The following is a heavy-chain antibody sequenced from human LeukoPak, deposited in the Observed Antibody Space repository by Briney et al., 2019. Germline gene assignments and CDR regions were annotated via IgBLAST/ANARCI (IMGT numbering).Heavy chain of an antibody. D-gene: IGHD6-13*01. CDR1: GYTFTSYG. CDR3: ARGASLDSSSWYSAY. V-gene: IGHV1-18*01. J-gene: IGHJ4*02. CDR2: ISGYNGNT. Sequence: ASVKVSCKASGYTFTSYGISWVRQAPGQGPEWMGWISGYNGNTNYAQKLQGRVTMTTDTSTSTAYMELRSLRSDDTAVYYCARGASLDSSSWYSAYWGQGTLVTVSS.